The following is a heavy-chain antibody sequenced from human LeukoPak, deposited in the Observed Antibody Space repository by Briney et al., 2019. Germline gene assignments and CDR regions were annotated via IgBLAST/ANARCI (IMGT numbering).Heavy chain of an antibody. Sequence: SETLSLTCTVSGDSISSGGYYWSWIRQHPGKGLEWIGYIYYSGSTYYNPSLKSRVTISVDTSKNQFSLKLSSVTAADTAVYYCARDDRDAFDIWGQGTMVTVSS. CDR2: IYYSGST. J-gene: IGHJ3*02. CDR1: GDSISSGGYY. V-gene: IGHV4-31*03. CDR3: ARDDRDAFDI.